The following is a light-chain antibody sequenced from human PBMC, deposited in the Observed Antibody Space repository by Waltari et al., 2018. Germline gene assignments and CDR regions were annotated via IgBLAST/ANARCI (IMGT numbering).Light chain of an antibody. J-gene: IGKJ1*01. CDR2: AAS. Sequence: AIQMTQSPSSLSASVGDRVTITCRASQYIRNDIGWYQQRPGRAPKLLIYAASYLHSGVPSRFSGSGSGTFFTLIISSLQPEDFATYYCLQDYSYPRTFGQGTKVDIK. CDR1: QYIRND. V-gene: IGKV1-6*01. CDR3: LQDYSYPRT.